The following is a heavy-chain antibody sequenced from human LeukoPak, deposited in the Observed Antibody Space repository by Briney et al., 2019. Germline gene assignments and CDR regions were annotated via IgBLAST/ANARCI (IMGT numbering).Heavy chain of an antibody. Sequence: GGSLRLSCAASGFTFSSYWMHWVRQAPGKGLVWVSLIKSDGRSTMYADSVKGRFTISRDNAKNTLYLQMNSLRAEDTAVYYCARAPPYGSGTINYYGMDVWGQGTTVTVSS. CDR1: GFTFSSYW. D-gene: IGHD3-10*01. V-gene: IGHV3-74*03. CDR2: IKSDGRST. J-gene: IGHJ6*02. CDR3: ARAPPYGSGTINYYGMDV.